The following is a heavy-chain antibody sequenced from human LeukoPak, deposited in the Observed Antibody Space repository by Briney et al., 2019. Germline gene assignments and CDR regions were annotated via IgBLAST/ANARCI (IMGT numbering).Heavy chain of an antibody. Sequence: PGGSLRLSCAASGFTFSSYAMHWVRQAPGKGLEWVAVISYDGSNKYYADSVKGRFTISRDNSKNTLYLQMNSLRAEDTAVYYCARDRGDYVWGSYSLDYWGQGTLVTVSS. D-gene: IGHD3-16*01. CDR2: ISYDGSNK. CDR3: ARDRGDYVWGSYSLDY. V-gene: IGHV3-30-3*01. J-gene: IGHJ4*02. CDR1: GFTFSSYA.